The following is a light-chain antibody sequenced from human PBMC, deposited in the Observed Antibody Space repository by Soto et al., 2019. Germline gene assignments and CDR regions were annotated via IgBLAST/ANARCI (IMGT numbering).Light chain of an antibody. V-gene: IGKV3-15*01. CDR3: QQYNIWPLWT. J-gene: IGKJ1*01. Sequence: EIVITQSAATLSVSPGERATLSCRASESVTSSLAWYQQKPGQPPRLLIYAASTRATDVPARFSGGGSGTEFTLTISSLQSEDFAVYYCQQYNIWPLWTFGQGTKVDIK. CDR2: AAS. CDR1: ESVTSS.